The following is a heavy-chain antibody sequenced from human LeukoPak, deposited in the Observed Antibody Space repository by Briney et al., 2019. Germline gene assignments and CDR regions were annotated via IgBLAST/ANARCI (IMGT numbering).Heavy chain of an antibody. CDR3: AKDLNRYQLLYYFDY. D-gene: IGHD2-2*01. Sequence: GGSLRLSCVASGFTFSSYGMHWVRQAPGKGLEWVAFIRYDGSNKYYADSVKGRFTISRDNSKNTLYLQMNSLRAEDTAVYYCAKDLNRYQLLYYFDYWGQGTLVTVSS. CDR1: GFTFSSYG. CDR2: IRYDGSNK. V-gene: IGHV3-30*02. J-gene: IGHJ4*02.